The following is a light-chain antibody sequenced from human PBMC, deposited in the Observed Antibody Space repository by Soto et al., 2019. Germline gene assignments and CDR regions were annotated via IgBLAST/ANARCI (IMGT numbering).Light chain of an antibody. V-gene: IGKV3-20*01. CDR1: QSVDSSF. CDR3: QQYVSSVT. CDR2: GAS. Sequence: EIVLTQSPGSLSLSPGERATLCCRASQSVDSSFFAWYQQKPGQAPRLLIYGASNRATGIPDRFSGSGSGTDFTLTISRLEPEDFAVYYCQQYVSSVTFGQGTKVEIK. J-gene: IGKJ1*01.